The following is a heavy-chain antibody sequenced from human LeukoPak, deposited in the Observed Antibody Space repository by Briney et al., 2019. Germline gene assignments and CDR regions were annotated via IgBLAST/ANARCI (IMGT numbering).Heavy chain of an antibody. J-gene: IGHJ4*02. V-gene: IGHV3-21*06. CDR2: ISTSSTYI. CDR1: GFAFSSYN. Sequence: KPGGSLRRSCAASGFAFSSYNMKWVRQAQGKGLEWVSFISTSSTYIYYADSVKVRFTVSRDKSKNLLYLQMDSLRVEDTAVYYCARAGTCSSTSCDGGIEYWGQGTLVTVSS. D-gene: IGHD2-2*01. CDR3: ARAGTCSSTSCDGGIEY.